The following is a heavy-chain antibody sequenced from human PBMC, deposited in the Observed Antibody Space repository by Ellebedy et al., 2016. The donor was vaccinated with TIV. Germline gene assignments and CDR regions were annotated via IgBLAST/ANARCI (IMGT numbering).Heavy chain of an antibody. J-gene: IGHJ4*02. D-gene: IGHD5-18*01. V-gene: IGHV3-30*01. CDR3: ARDQDRYGYRPVDY. CDR1: GFTFSSYA. Sequence: GESLKISCAASGFTFSSYAMHWVRQAPGKGLEWVAVISYDGSNKYYADSVKGRFTISRDNSKNTLYLQMNSLRAEDTAVYYCARDQDRYGYRPVDYWGQGTLVTVSS. CDR2: ISYDGSNK.